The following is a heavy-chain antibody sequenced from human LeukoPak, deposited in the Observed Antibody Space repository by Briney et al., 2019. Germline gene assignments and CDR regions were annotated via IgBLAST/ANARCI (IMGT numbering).Heavy chain of an antibody. CDR3: ARVGGPRAVAAYRGYFDL. D-gene: IGHD6-19*01. J-gene: IGHJ2*01. CDR1: GGSFSGYY. CDR2: SNHSGST. V-gene: IGHV4-34*01. Sequence: SETLSLTCAVYGGSFSGYYWSWIRQPPGKGLGWIGESNHSGSTNYNPSLKSRVTISVDTSKNQFSLKLIPVTAADTAVYYCARVGGPRAVAAYRGYFDLWGRGTLVTVSS.